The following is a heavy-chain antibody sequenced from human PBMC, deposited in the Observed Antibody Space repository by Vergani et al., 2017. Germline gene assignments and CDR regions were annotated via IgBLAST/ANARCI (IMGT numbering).Heavy chain of an antibody. CDR2: ISYDGSNK. Sequence: QVQLVESGGGVVQPGRSLRLSCAASGFTFSSYGMHWVRQAPGKGLEWVAVISYDGSNKYYADSVKGRFTISRDNSKNTLYLQMNSLRAEDTAVYYCAKGPLERLTDWGQGTLVTVSS. J-gene: IGHJ4*02. D-gene: IGHD1-1*01. V-gene: IGHV3-30*18. CDR1: GFTFSSYG. CDR3: AKGPLERLTD.